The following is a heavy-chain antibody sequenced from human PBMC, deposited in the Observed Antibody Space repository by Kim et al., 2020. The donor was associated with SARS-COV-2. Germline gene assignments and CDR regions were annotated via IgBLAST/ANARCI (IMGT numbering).Heavy chain of an antibody. J-gene: IGHJ5*02. CDR3: AKTVGATTLSWFDP. V-gene: IGHV3-23*01. Sequence: GGSLRLSCAASGFTFSSYAMSWVRQAPGKGLEWVSAISGSGGSTYYADSVKGRFTISRDNSKNTLYLRMNSLRAEDTAVYYCAKTVGATTLSWFDPWGQGAQVTVAS. CDR2: ISGSGGST. CDR1: GFTFSSYA. D-gene: IGHD1-26*01.